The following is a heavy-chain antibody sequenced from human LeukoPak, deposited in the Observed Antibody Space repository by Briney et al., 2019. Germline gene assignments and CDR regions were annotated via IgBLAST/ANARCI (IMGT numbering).Heavy chain of an antibody. CDR2: IRSSGANT. Sequence: PGGSLRLSFAASGFTFSTYAMTWVRRAPGKGLGWVSPIRSSGANTYYAESVRGRFTISRDNSKNTQYLHMNSLRAEDTAVYYCAKERAGYTNPYYFDCWGQGTLVTVSS. CDR1: GFTFSTYA. V-gene: IGHV3-23*01. D-gene: IGHD3-16*02. J-gene: IGHJ4*02. CDR3: AKERAGYTNPYYFDC.